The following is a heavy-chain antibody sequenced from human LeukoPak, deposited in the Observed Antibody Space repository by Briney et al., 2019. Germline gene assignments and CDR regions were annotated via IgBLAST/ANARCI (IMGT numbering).Heavy chain of an antibody. CDR2: ITSDGSST. Sequence: PGGSLRLSCAASGFTFSSTWMHWVRQPPGKGLVWVARITSDGSSTTYAESVKGRFTISRDNAKNTLYLQMNSLRAEDTAVYYCAKDQGDFDYWGQGTLVTVSS. CDR3: AKDQGDFDY. D-gene: IGHD1-26*01. J-gene: IGHJ4*02. V-gene: IGHV3-74*03. CDR1: GFTFSSTW.